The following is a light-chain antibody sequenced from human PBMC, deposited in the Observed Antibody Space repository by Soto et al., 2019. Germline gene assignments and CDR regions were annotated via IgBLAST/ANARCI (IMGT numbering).Light chain of an antibody. CDR2: AAS. CDR3: QQSYSTPPFT. V-gene: IGKV1-39*01. Sequence: DIQMTQSPSSLSASVGDRVTITCRASQTISSYLNWYQQRPGKAPKLLIYAASSLPSGVPSRFSGSGSGTDFTLTISNLQPEDFATYYCQQSYSTPPFTFGQGTKLEIK. CDR1: QTISSY. J-gene: IGKJ2*01.